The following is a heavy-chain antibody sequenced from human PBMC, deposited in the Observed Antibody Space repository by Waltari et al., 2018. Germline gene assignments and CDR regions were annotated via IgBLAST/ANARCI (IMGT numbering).Heavy chain of an antibody. J-gene: IGHJ6*02. V-gene: IGHV3-30*04. CDR3: VRDFCDRTKCHGMDV. D-gene: IGHD3-22*01. CDR2: ISYNERDI. Sequence: QVQLVESGGGVVQPGRSLRLSCAASEFTFSSYAMYWVRQAPGKGREWVAGISYNERDIYYVDSVKGRFTISRDNSKKTLYLQMNSLRPEDTAMYYCVRDFCDRTKCHGMDVWGQGTTVTVSS. CDR1: EFTFSSYA.